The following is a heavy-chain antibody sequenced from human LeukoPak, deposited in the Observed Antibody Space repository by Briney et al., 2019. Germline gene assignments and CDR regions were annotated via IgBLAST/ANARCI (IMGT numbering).Heavy chain of an antibody. V-gene: IGHV4-61*02. CDR1: GGSISSGSYY. J-gene: IGHJ6*03. D-gene: IGHD1-26*01. CDR2: IYTSGST. CDR3: ARGGAGIVFYYYYMDV. Sequence: SETLSLTCTVSGGSISSGSYYWSWIRQPAGKGLAWIGRIYTSGSTNYNPSLKSRVTISVDTSKNQFSLKLSSVTAADTAVYYCARGGAGIVFYYYYMDVWGKGTTVTVSS.